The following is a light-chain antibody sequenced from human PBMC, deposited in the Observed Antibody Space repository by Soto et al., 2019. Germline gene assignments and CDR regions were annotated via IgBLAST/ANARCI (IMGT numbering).Light chain of an antibody. J-gene: IGKJ1*01. CDR1: QGLSSY. V-gene: IGKV3D-11*01. CDR2: DAS. CDR3: QQSYNFPRT. Sequence: EIVLTQSPATLSLSPGERATLSCRASQGLSSYLAWYQQKPGQAPRLLIYDASNRATGIPARFSGSGPGTDFTLTISSLEPEDFATYYCQQSYNFPRTFGQGTTV.